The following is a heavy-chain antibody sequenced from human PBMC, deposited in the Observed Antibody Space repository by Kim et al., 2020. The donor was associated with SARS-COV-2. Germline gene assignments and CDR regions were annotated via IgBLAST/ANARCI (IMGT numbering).Heavy chain of an antibody. CDR3: ARDPNKYDYGDYVDAFDI. V-gene: IGHV3-48*02. J-gene: IGHJ3*02. Sequence: GGSLRLSCAASGFTFSSYSMNWVRQAPGKGLEWVSYISSSSSTIYYADSVKGRFTISRDNAKNSLYLQMNSLRDEDTAVYYCARDPNKYDYGDYVDAFDIWGQGTMVTVSS. CDR2: ISSSSSTI. D-gene: IGHD4-17*01. CDR1: GFTFSSYS.